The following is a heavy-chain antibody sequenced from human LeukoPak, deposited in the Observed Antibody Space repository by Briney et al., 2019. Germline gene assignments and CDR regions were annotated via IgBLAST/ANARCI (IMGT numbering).Heavy chain of an antibody. V-gene: IGHV1-69*01. CDR1: GGTFSSYA. Sequence: ASVKVSCKASGGTFSSYAISWVRQAPGQGLEWMGGIIPIFGTANYAQKFQGRLTITADESTSTAYMELSSLRSEDTAVYYCAEYYYGSGTNWFDPWGQGTLVTVSS. CDR2: IIPIFGTA. D-gene: IGHD3-10*01. CDR3: AEYYYGSGTNWFDP. J-gene: IGHJ5*02.